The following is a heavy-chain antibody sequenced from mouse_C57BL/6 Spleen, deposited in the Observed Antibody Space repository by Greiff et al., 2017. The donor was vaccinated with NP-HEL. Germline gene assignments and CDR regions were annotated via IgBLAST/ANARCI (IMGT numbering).Heavy chain of an antibody. V-gene: IGHV1-59*01. J-gene: IGHJ2*01. CDR3: ARERTTVVATGDY. CDR2: IDPSDSYT. D-gene: IGHD1-1*01. CDR1: GYTFTSYW. Sequence: VQLQQSGAELVRPGTSVKLSCKASGYTFTSYWMHWVKQRPGQGLEWIGVIDPSDSYTNYNQKFKGKATLTVDTSSSTAYMQLSSLTSEDSAVYYWARERTTVVATGDYWGQGTTLTVSS.